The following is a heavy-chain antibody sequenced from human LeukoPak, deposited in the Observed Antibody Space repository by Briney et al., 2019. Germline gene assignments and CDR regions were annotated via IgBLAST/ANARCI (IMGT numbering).Heavy chain of an antibody. V-gene: IGHV5-51*01. J-gene: IGHJ4*02. CDR2: IFPGDSET. Sequence: GESLKISCKGSGYRFNTNWIGWVRQMPGKGLEWMGIIFPGDSETIYSPSFQGQVTISADKSINTAYLQWSSLKASDTAMYFCARHFGDLSTLDSWGQGTLVTVSS. CDR1: GYRFNTNW. CDR3: ARHFGDLSTLDS. D-gene: IGHD3-16*02.